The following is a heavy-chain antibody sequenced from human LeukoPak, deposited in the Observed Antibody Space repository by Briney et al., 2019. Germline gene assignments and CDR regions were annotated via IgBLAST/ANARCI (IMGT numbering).Heavy chain of an antibody. V-gene: IGHV3-30*02. J-gene: IGHJ6*02. Sequence: GGSLRLSCAASGFTYSNYGIHWVRQAPGKGLEWVTFMQYGGSDKFYADSVKGRFTISRDNSKNTLYLQMNSLRAEDTAVYYCATSVYGDYDPDGMDVWGQGTTVTLSS. D-gene: IGHD4-17*01. CDR1: GFTYSNYG. CDR2: MQYGGSDK. CDR3: ATSVYGDYDPDGMDV.